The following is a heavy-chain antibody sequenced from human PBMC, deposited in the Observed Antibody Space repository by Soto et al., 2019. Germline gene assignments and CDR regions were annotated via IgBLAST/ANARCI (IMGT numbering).Heavy chain of an antibody. CDR2: IFYTGST. J-gene: IGHJ6*02. Sequence: QVQLQESGPGLVKPSETLSVTCTVSGGSISSDFWSWIRQPPGKGLEWIGYIFYTGSTNYNPSLKSRVNISVDTSKNQFSLEVRSVIAADTAVYYCARGSDFIYYYGMDVWGQGPTVPVSS. CDR1: GGSISSDF. CDR3: ARGSDFIYYYGMDV. V-gene: IGHV4-59*01. D-gene: IGHD5-12*01.